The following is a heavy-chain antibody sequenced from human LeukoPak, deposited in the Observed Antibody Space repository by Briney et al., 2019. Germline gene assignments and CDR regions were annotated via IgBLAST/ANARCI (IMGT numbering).Heavy chain of an antibody. CDR3: AREGQQLEYYFDY. CDR1: GFTFSSYE. CDR2: ISSSGSTI. V-gene: IGHV3-48*03. D-gene: IGHD6-13*01. J-gene: IGHJ4*02. Sequence: GGSLRLSCAASGFTFSSYEMNWVRQAPGRGLEWVSYISSSGSTIYYADSVKGRFTISRDNAKNSLYLQMNSLRAEDTAVYYCAREGQQLEYYFDYWGQGTLVTVSP.